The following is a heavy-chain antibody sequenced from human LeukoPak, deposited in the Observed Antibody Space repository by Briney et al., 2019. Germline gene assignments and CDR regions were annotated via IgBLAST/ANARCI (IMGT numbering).Heavy chain of an antibody. CDR1: GFTFSSYK. Sequence: PGGSLRLSCAASGFTFSSYKMNWVRQAPGKGLEWIGRIKSKTDGGTTDYAAPVKGRFTISRDDSENTLYLQMNSLKTEDTAVYFCTTETNWYFDLWGRGTLVTVSS. CDR2: IKSKTDGGTT. V-gene: IGHV3-15*01. D-gene: IGHD1-1*01. CDR3: TTETNWYFDL. J-gene: IGHJ2*01.